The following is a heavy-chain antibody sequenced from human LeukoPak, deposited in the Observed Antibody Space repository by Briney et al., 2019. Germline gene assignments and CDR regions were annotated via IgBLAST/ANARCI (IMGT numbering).Heavy chain of an antibody. CDR2: IRYDGSNK. D-gene: IGHD6-19*01. Sequence: GGSLRLSCAASGFTFSSYGMHWVRQAPGKGLEWVAFIRYDGSNKYYADSVKGRFTISRDNSKNTLYLQMNSLRAEDTAVYYCAKDLANGSGWYWSYYYGMDVWGQGTTVTVSS. J-gene: IGHJ6*02. V-gene: IGHV3-30*02. CDR1: GFTFSSYG. CDR3: AKDLANGSGWYWSYYYGMDV.